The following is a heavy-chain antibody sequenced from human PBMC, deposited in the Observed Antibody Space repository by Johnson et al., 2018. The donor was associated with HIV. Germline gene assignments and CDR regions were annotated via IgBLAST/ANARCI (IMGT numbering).Heavy chain of an antibody. D-gene: IGHD2-21*01. Sequence: VLLVESGGGVVRPGGSLRLSCAASGFSFDDYGMSWVRQAPGKGLEWVSGSNWDGGSTDYANSVKGRFTISRDNAKNSLYLQMNSLRAEDTAVYYCSTGGPYCGDDCYSRGGSDIWGQGTMVTVSS. J-gene: IGHJ3*02. CDR1: GFSFDDYG. V-gene: IGHV3-20*04. CDR3: STGGPYCGDDCYSRGGSDI. CDR2: SNWDGGST.